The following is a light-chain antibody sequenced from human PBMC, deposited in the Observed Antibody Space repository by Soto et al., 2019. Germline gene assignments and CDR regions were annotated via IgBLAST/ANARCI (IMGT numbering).Light chain of an antibody. CDR1: QSVLYSANNQNY. CDR3: QHYFANDWT. J-gene: IGKJ1*01. Sequence: IVLTQSPASLAVSLGERATINCKSSQSVLYSANNQNYLGWFQQKPGQSPKLLIYWASIRESGVPDRFSGSGSGTDFTLTISSLQAEDVAVYYCQHYFANDWTFGQGTRVEVK. CDR2: WAS. V-gene: IGKV4-1*01.